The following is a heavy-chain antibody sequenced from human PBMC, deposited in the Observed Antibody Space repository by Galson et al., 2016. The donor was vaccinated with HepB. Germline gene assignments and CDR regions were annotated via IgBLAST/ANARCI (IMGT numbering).Heavy chain of an antibody. D-gene: IGHD1-1*01. J-gene: IGHJ4*02. CDR1: GFVFSNFG. Sequence: SLRLSCAASGFVFSNFGLSWVRRAPGKGLEWVASISTRRTTYYSDSVQGRFTISRDNSNNTLYLQMNGPRAEDTAVYYCAKERLVRRIFDHWGQGNLLTVSS. CDR3: AKERLVRRIFDH. CDR2: ISTRRTT. V-gene: IGHV3-23*01.